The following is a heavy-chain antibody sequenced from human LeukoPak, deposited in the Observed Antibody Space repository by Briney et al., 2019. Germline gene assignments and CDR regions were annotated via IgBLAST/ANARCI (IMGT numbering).Heavy chain of an antibody. CDR2: INHSGST. J-gene: IGHJ5*02. V-gene: IGHV4-34*01. CDR3: ARDGYYYDSSGLFDP. CDR1: GGSFSGYY. Sequence: SETLSLTCAVYGGSFSGYYWSWIRQPPGKGLEWIGEINHSGSTNYNPSLKSRVTISVDTSKNQFSLKLSSVTAADTAVYYCARDGYYYDSSGLFDPWGQGTLVTVSS. D-gene: IGHD3-22*01.